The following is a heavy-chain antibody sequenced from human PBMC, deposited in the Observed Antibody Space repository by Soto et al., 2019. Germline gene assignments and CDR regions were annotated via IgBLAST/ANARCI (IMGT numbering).Heavy chain of an antibody. CDR3: ARDGDARGSRDWYFDL. V-gene: IGHV4-31*03. J-gene: IGHJ2*01. CDR1: GGSISSGGYY. D-gene: IGHD3-10*01. Sequence: QVQLQESGPGLVKPSQTLSLTCTVSGGSISSGGYYWSWIRQHPGQGLEWIGYIYYSGSTYYNPSLKSRVTISVDTSKNQCSLKLSSVTAADTAVYYCARDGDARGSRDWYFDLWGRGTLVTVSS. CDR2: IYYSGST.